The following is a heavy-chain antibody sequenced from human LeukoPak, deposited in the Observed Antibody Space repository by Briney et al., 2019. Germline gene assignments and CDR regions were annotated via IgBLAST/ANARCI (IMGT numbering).Heavy chain of an antibody. CDR2: IKQDGSEK. D-gene: IGHD3-22*01. J-gene: IGHJ4*02. V-gene: IGHV3-7*01. CDR1: GLTFSSYW. CDR3: ARDRYDSSGSDY. Sequence: PGGSLRLSCAASGLTFSSYWMSWVRQAPGKGLEWVANIKQDGSEKYYVDSVKGRFTISRDNAKNSLYLQMNSLRAEDTAVYYCARDRYDSSGSDYWGQGTLVTVSS.